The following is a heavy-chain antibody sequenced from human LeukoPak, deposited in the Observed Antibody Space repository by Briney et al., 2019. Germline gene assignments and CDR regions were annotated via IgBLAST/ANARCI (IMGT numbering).Heavy chain of an antibody. Sequence: ASVKVSCKASGYTFTTFFIHWVRQAPGQGLEWMAMISPLGGGGSTSYAQKFQGRVTMTRDMSTSTVVMEVNNLRAEDTAVYYCTRASRLYSSSWYWFDPWGQGTLVTVSS. J-gene: IGHJ5*02. CDR1: GYTFTTFF. V-gene: IGHV1-46*01. CDR2: ISPLGGGGST. D-gene: IGHD6-13*01. CDR3: TRASRLYSSSWYWFDP.